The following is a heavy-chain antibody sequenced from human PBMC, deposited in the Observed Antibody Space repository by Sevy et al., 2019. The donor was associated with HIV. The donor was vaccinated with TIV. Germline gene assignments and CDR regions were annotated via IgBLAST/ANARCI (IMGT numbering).Heavy chain of an antibody. CDR1: GGSISSYY. D-gene: IGHD1-7*01. J-gene: IGHJ4*02. CDR3: ARQGYNWNYPYFDY. CDR2: IYYTGST. Sequence: SETLSLTCTVSGGSISSYYWSWIRQPPGKGLGWIGYIYYTGSTNYNPSLKSRVTISVDTSKNQFSLKLSSVTAADTAVYYCARQGYNWNYPYFDYWGQGPLVTVSS. V-gene: IGHV4-59*08.